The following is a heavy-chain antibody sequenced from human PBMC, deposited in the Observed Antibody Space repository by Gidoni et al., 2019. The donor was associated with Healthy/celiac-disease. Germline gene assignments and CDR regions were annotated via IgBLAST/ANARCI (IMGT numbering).Heavy chain of an antibody. CDR3: ARDLRPTTMAMPFYYGMDV. J-gene: IGHJ6*02. Sequence: EVQLVESGGGLVQPGGSLRLSCAASGFTVSSNYMSWVRQAPGKGLEWVSVIYRGGSTYYADSVKGRFTISRDNSKNTLYLQMNSLRADDTAVYYCARDLRPTTMAMPFYYGMDVWGQGTTVTVSS. D-gene: IGHD4-4*01. CDR2: IYRGGST. CDR1: GFTVSSNY. V-gene: IGHV3-66*01.